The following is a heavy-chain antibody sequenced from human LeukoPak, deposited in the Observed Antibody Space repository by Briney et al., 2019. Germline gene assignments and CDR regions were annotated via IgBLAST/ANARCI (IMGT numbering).Heavy chain of an antibody. D-gene: IGHD4-17*01. CDR2: INHSGYT. J-gene: IGHJ4*02. CDR1: GVSFNDYY. V-gene: IGHV4-34*01. CDR3: TRMTTGHDY. Sequence: SETLSLTCAVSGVSFNDYYWSWVRQAPGRGLEWIGEINHSGYTNDSPSLKSRVTLSIDTSRKQFSLNLRSVTVADTGIYYCTRMTTGHDYWGQGTLVTVSS.